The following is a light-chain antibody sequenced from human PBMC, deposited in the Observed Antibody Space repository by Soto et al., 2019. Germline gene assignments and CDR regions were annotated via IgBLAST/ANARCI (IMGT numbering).Light chain of an antibody. V-gene: IGKV1-39*01. CDR1: QTISNY. Sequence: DIQMTQSPSFLSASVGDRVTITCRAGQTISNYLNWYQQKPGKAPKLLIYAASNLERGVPARFSGSGSGTEFTLTHRGFQPEDFGNFFRPPSYRIPLFTFGQGTKVDTK. J-gene: IGKJ2*01. CDR3: PPSYRIPLFT. CDR2: AAS.